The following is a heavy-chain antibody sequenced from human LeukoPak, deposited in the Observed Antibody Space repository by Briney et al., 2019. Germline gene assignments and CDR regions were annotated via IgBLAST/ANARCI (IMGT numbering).Heavy chain of an antibody. CDR3: ATSYDSSGCD. D-gene: IGHD3-22*01. CDR1: GFTFSNFW. J-gene: IGHJ4*02. Sequence: GGSLRLSCTASGFTFSNFWMAWVRQAPGKGLEWVANIKPDGSIQFYGDPVKGRFTISRDNAKNSLYLQMNNLRAEDTALYYCATSYDSSGCDWGQGTLVTVSS. V-gene: IGHV3-7*01. CDR2: IKPDGSIQ.